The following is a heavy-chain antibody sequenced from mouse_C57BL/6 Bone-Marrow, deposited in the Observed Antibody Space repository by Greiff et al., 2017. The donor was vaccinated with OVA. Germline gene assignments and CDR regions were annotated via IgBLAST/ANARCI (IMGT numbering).Heavy chain of an antibody. Sequence: EVQLVASGAELVRPGASVKLSCTASGFNIKDDYMHWVKQRPEQGLEWIGWIDPENGDTEYASKFKGKATITADTASNTAYLQLSSLTSEDTAVYYCTTCLLWLRRGYWGQGTTLTVSS. V-gene: IGHV14-4*01. J-gene: IGHJ2*01. D-gene: IGHD2-2*01. CDR2: IDPENGDT. CDR3: TTCLLWLRRGY. CDR1: GFNIKDDY.